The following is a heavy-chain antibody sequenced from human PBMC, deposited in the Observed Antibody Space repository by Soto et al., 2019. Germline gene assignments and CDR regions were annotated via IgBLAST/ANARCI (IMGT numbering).Heavy chain of an antibody. V-gene: IGHV4-39*01. CDR2: IYYSGST. CDR3: ARHNSSSWYYYYYYMDV. J-gene: IGHJ6*03. Sequence: SETLSLTCTVSGGSISSSSYYWGWIRQPPGKGLEWIGSIYYSGSTYYNPSLKSRVTISVDTSKNQFSLKLSSVTAADTAVYYCARHNSSSWYYYYYYMDVWGKGTTVTVSS. D-gene: IGHD6-13*01. CDR1: GGSISSSSYY.